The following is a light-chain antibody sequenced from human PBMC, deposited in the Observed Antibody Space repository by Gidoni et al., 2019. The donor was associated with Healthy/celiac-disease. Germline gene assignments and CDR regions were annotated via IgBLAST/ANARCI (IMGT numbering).Light chain of an antibody. CDR1: QSVSSY. J-gene: IGKJ5*01. CDR2: DAS. V-gene: IGKV3-11*01. Sequence: EFVLTQSPATLSFSPGERATLSCRASQSVSSYLDWYQRTPGQAHSLLIYDASNRATGIPARFSGSGSGTDVTLTISSLEPEGFAVYYCQQRSNWPITFGQGTRLEIK. CDR3: QQRSNWPIT.